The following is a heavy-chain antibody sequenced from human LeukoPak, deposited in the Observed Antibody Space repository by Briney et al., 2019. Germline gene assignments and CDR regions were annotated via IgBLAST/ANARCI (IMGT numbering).Heavy chain of an antibody. CDR1: GFTFSSYS. D-gene: IGHD1-7*01. Sequence: GGSLRLSCAVSGFTFSSYSMNWVRQAPGKGLAWVSSISSSSSYIFYADSVKGRFTISRDNAKNSLYLQMNSLRAEDTAVYYCARAHNWKYGTFDYWGQGTLVTVSS. J-gene: IGHJ4*02. CDR3: ARAHNWKYGTFDY. V-gene: IGHV3-21*01. CDR2: ISSSSSYI.